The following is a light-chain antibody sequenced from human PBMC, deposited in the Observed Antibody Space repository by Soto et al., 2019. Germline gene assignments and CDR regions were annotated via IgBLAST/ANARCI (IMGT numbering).Light chain of an antibody. CDR3: SSYTSSPR. Sequence: QSVLTQPASVSGSPGQSITISCTGTSSDVGGYNYVSWYQHHPGKAPKLMIYDVSNRPSGVSNHFSGSKSGNTASLTISGLQAEDEADYYCSSYTSSPRFGGGTQLTVL. V-gene: IGLV2-14*03. CDR2: DVS. CDR1: SSDVGGYNY. J-gene: IGLJ3*02.